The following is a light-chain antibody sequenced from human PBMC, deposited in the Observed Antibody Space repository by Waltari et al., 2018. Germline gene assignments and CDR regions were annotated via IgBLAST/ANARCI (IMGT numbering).Light chain of an antibody. J-gene: IGLJ3*02. CDR3: AAWDDRQSGRYWV. CDR2: RNS. V-gene: IGLV1-47*01. Sequence: QSVLTQPPSASGTPGQRVTISCSGSSSNIGTNYVFWYQQLPGAAPQLLNFRNSGQPERVPGRFSGYKSSNSATLAISWLRSEDEADYYCAAWDDRQSGRYWVFGGGTKLTVL. CDR1: SSNIGTNY.